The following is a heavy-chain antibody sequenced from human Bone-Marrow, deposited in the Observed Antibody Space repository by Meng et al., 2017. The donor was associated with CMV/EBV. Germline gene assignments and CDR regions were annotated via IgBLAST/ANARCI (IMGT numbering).Heavy chain of an antibody. J-gene: IGHJ5*02. Sequence: ASVKVSCKASGYTYTGYYMHWVRQAPGQGLEWMGWINAKSGGTNYAQKFQGRVTMTRDTSISTAYMELSRLRSDDTAVYYCAREKMTMVVTSFDPWGQGTLVTVSS. CDR2: INAKSGGT. CDR3: AREKMTMVVTSFDP. CDR1: GYTYTGYY. D-gene: IGHD4-23*01. V-gene: IGHV1-2*02.